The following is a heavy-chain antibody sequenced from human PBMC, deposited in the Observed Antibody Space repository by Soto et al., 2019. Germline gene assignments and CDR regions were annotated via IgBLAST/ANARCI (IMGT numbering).Heavy chain of an antibody. CDR3: ARDGSGYYPKMGHYYYYGMDV. D-gene: IGHD3-10*01. V-gene: IGHV1-69*01. CDR1: GGTFSSYA. CDR2: IIPIFGTA. Sequence: QVQLVQSGAEVKKPGSSVKVSCKASGGTFSSYAISWVRQAPGQGLEWMGGIIPIFGTANYAQKFQGRVTITADESTSTAYMELSSLRSEDTAVYYCARDGSGYYPKMGHYYYYGMDVWGQGTTVTVSS. J-gene: IGHJ6*02.